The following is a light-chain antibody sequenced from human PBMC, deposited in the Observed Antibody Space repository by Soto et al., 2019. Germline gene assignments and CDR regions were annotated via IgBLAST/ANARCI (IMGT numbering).Light chain of an antibody. J-gene: IGKJ1*01. CDR2: AAS. V-gene: IGKV1-39*01. CDR3: QQSYSTPWT. CDR1: QSSSTH. Sequence: DIQMTQSPSSLSASVGDSVTITCRASQSSSTHLSWYQQKPGKAPNLLIYAASTLQSGVPSRFSGSGSGTDFTLTISSLQPEDFATYYCQQSYSTPWTFGQGTRVEV.